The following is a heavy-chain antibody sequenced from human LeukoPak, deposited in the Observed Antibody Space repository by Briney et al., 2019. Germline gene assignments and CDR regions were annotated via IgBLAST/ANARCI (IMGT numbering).Heavy chain of an antibody. Sequence: GGSLRLSCAASGFTFSSYSMNWVRQAPGKGLEWVSSISSSSSYIYYADSVKGRFTISRDNAKNSLYLQMNSLRAEDTAVYYCARELTGTTSLDIWGQGTMVTVSS. J-gene: IGHJ3*02. CDR1: GFTFSSYS. CDR2: ISSSSSYI. CDR3: ARELTGTTSLDI. V-gene: IGHV3-21*01. D-gene: IGHD1-7*01.